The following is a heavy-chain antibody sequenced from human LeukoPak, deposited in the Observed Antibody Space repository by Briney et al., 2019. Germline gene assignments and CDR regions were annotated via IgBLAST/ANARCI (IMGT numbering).Heavy chain of an antibody. CDR2: IYHSGST. CDR1: GYSISSGYY. J-gene: IGHJ6*03. Sequence: SETLSLTCTVSGYSISSGYYWGWIRQPPGKGLEWIGSIYHSGSTYYNPFLKSRVTISVDTSKNQFSLKLSSVTAADTAVYYCARIMVDHYYYYYYMDVWGKGTTVTVSS. D-gene: IGHD3-10*01. V-gene: IGHV4-38-2*02. CDR3: ARIMVDHYYYYYYMDV.